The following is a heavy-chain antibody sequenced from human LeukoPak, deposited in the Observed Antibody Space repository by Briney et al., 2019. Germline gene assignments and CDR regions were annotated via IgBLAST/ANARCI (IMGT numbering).Heavy chain of an antibody. CDR2: IYHDGST. J-gene: IGHJ4*02. CDR3: VRDPPDY. CDR1: GYSISSGAY. Sequence: SETLSLTCAVSGYSISSGAYWGWIRQPPGKGLQWIGCIYHDGSTYYNPSLQSRVTISVDTSKNQFSLKLSSVTATDTAVYYCVRDPPDYWGQGTLLTVSS. V-gene: IGHV4-38-2*02.